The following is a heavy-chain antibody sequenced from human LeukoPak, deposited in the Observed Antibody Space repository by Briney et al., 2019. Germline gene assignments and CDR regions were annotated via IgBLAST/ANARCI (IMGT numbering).Heavy chain of an antibody. D-gene: IGHD5-18*01. CDR2: INHSGST. J-gene: IGHJ4*02. Sequence: TSETLSLTCAVYGGSFSGYYWSWIRQPPGKGLEWIGEINHSGSTNYNPSLKSRVTISVDTSKNQFSLKLSSVTAADTAVYYCARGAAWIQLWRSYYFDYWGQGTLVTVSS. CDR1: GGSFSGYY. CDR3: ARGAAWIQLWRSYYFDY. V-gene: IGHV4-34*01.